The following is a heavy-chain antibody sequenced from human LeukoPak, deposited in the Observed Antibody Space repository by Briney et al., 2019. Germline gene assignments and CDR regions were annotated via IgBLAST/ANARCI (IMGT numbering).Heavy chain of an antibody. CDR2: IKQDGSEK. CDR1: GFTFGSYW. D-gene: IGHD3-9*01. Sequence: GGSLRLSCVASGFTFGSYWMNWARQAPGKGLEWLAIIKQDGSEKHYKGSVEGRFTISRDNAKNSLHLQMNSLRAEDTAVYYCAGGSGYLITSWGQGTLVTVSS. V-gene: IGHV3-7*01. CDR3: AGGSGYLITS. J-gene: IGHJ5*02.